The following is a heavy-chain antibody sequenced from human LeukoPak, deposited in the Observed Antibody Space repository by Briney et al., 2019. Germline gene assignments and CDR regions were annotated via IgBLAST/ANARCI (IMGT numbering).Heavy chain of an antibody. CDR1: GFTFSSYA. V-gene: IGHV3-23*01. D-gene: IGHD6-13*01. CDR2: ISNSGGST. J-gene: IGHJ4*02. CDR3: AKDLIVGSWYYFDY. Sequence: PGGSLRLSCAASGFTFSSYAMSWVRQAPGKGLEWVSSISNSGGSTYYADSVKGRLTISRDNSEHTLYLQMNNLRAEDTAVYYCAKDLIVGSWYYFDYWGQGTLVTVSS.